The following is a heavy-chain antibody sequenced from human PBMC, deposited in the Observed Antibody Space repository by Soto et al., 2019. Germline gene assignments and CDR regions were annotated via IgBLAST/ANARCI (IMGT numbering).Heavy chain of an antibody. CDR1: GFTVSSNY. D-gene: IGHD6-19*01. J-gene: IGHJ1*01. CDR3: AKGVPGIAVAGTGYFQH. V-gene: IGHV3-53*01. Sequence: VGSLRLSCAASGFTVSSNYMSWVRQAPGKGLEWVSVIYSGGSTYYADSVKGRFTISRDNSKKTVYLQMNSLRAEDTAVYYCAKGVPGIAVAGTGYFQHWGQGTLVTVSS. CDR2: IYSGGST.